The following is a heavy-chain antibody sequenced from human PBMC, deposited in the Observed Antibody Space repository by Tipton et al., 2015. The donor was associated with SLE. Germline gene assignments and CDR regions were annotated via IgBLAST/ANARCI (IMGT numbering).Heavy chain of an antibody. CDR2: TYYGETA. Sequence: TLSLTCRVSGDSISSNTYYWGWIRQPPGKGLEWIGNTYYGETAYYNPSLKSRVSISVDTSNNQFSLKLNFVTAADTAVYYCARDRAICDSTSCFRSYFDSWGQGTLVTVSS. CDR3: ARDRAICDSTSCFRSYFDS. D-gene: IGHD2-2*01. V-gene: IGHV4-39*07. J-gene: IGHJ4*02. CDR1: GDSISSNTYY.